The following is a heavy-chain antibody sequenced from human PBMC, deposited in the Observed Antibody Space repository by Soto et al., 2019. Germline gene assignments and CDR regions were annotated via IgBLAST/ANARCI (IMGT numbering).Heavy chain of an antibody. CDR1: GFALDTYA. CDR3: AKAAAAAYYYHYYGMDV. V-gene: IGHV3-30-3*01. CDR2: ISSDGTKK. Sequence: GGSLRLSCEASGFALDTYAMHWVRQAPGKGLEWVALISSDGTKKHLADSVKGRFTISRDNSKSFVYLQMKSVRGEDTAVYYCAKAAAAAYYYHYYGMDVWGQGTTVTVSS. D-gene: IGHD6-13*01. J-gene: IGHJ6*02.